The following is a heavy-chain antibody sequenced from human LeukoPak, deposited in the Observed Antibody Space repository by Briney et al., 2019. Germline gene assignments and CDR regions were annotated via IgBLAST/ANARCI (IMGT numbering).Heavy chain of an antibody. CDR2: TYSNGRT. CDR1: GFTFSSYE. CDR3: ARVLSGRGSLYDYYYYMDV. V-gene: IGHV3-53*01. J-gene: IGHJ6*03. D-gene: IGHD3-10*01. Sequence: GGSLRLSCAASGFTFSSYEMNWVRQAPGKGLEWVSVTYSNGRTYYADSVKGRFTISRDISKNALYLQMNSLRAEDTAVYYCARVLSGRGSLYDYYYYMDVWGKGTTVTISS.